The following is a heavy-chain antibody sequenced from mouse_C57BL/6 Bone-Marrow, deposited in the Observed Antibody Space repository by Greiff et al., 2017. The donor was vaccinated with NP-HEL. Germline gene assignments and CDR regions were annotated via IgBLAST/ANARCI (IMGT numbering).Heavy chain of an antibody. CDR3: ATPLYYGSSFSYWYFDV. Sequence: VKLVESGGGLVQPGGSLKLSCAASGFTFSDYYMYWVRQTPEKRLEWVAYISNGGGSTYYPDTVKGRFTISRDNAKNTLYLQMSRLKSEDTAMYYCATPLYYGSSFSYWYFDVWGTGTTVTVSS. J-gene: IGHJ1*03. V-gene: IGHV5-12*01. D-gene: IGHD1-1*01. CDR1: GFTFSDYY. CDR2: ISNGGGST.